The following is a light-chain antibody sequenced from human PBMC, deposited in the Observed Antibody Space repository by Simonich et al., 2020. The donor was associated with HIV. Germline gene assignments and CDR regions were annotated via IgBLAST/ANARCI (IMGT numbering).Light chain of an antibody. CDR1: QSISSY. V-gene: IGKV1-39*01. CDR3: QQSYNTPQT. CDR2: ATS. J-gene: IGKJ1*01. Sequence: DIQMTQSPSSLSASVRDRVTITCRASQSISSYLNWYQQKPGKAPKLLIYATSSLKIGVPSRFSGSGSGTDFTLTISSLQPEDFATYYCQQSYNTPQTFGQGTKVEIK.